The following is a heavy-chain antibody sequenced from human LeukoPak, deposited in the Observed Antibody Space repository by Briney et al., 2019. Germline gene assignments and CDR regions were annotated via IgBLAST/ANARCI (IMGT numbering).Heavy chain of an antibody. CDR3: ARDKKSGESSEIDY. D-gene: IGHD3-10*01. Sequence: GGSLRLSCAASGFTFSNYWVHWVRQAPGKGLVWVSRINRDGSTSNYADSVKGRFTVSRDNAKNTLNLQMNSLRAEDTAVYYCARDKKSGESSEIDYWGQGTLVTVSS. J-gene: IGHJ4*02. CDR2: INRDGSTS. V-gene: IGHV3-74*01. CDR1: GFTFSNYW.